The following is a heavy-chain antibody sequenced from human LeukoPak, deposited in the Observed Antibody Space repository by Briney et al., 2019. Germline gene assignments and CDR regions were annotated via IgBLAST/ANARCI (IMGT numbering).Heavy chain of an antibody. D-gene: IGHD6-6*01. J-gene: IGHJ4*02. CDR3: ARGTYRSSSPSIGMPYYLDY. Sequence: GGSLRLSCAASGFTFTRYSMNWVRQAPGKGLEWVSSISSSGSYIFYAQSVEGRFIISRDNAKNSHYLQMNSLRVDDTAVHFCARGTYRSSSPSIGMPYYLDYWGQGILVTVSS. CDR1: GFTFTRYS. V-gene: IGHV3-21*01. CDR2: ISSSGSYI.